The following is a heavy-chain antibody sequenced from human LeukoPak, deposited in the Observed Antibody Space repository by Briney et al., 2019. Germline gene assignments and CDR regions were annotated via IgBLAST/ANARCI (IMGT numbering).Heavy chain of an antibody. CDR1: GGSISSNGYY. CDR3: ARLGDTTCCHFGY. D-gene: IGHD2-2*01. Sequence: SETLSLTCTVSGGSISSNGYYWNWIRQDPGKGPEWIGYIHYSGRTNYNPSLKSRVIISLDTSKNQFSLKLSSVTAADTAVYYCARLGDTTCCHFGYWGQGTLVTVSS. CDR2: IHYSGRT. V-gene: IGHV4-31*03. J-gene: IGHJ4*02.